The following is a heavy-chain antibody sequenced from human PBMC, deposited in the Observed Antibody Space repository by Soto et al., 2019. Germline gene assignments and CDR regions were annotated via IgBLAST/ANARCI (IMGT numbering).Heavy chain of an antibody. J-gene: IGHJ4*01. D-gene: IGHD2-2*01. CDR1: GYTFKTHY. Sequence: ASVKVSRKTSGYTFKTHYISWLRPAPGQGREWIGWISTYNGNTNYVPKFQGRITMTTDTSTSTAYMELRSLRADDTALYFCARDTSNYFDFWG. V-gene: IGHV1-18*01. CDR2: ISTYNGNT. CDR3: ARDTSNYFDF.